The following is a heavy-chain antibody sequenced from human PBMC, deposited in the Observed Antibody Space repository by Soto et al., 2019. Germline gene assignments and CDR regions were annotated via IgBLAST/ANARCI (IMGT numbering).Heavy chain of an antibody. CDR1: GYSFTSYW. J-gene: IGHJ4*02. Sequence: GESLKISCKGSGYSFTSYWIGWVRQMPGKGLEWMGIIYPGDSDTRYSPSFQGQVTISADKSISTAYLQWSSLKASDTAMYYCARHPSGYSGYDWTRSRSPTEPDYWGQGTLVTVSS. D-gene: IGHD5-12*01. CDR2: IYPGDSDT. CDR3: ARHPSGYSGYDWTRSRSPTEPDY. V-gene: IGHV5-51*01.